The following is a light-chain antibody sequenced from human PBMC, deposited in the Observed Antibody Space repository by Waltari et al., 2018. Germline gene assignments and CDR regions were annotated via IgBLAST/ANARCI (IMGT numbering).Light chain of an antibody. CDR2: EVI. CDR3: SSYAGSSNVV. CDR1: SSDVGTYNH. J-gene: IGLJ2*01. Sequence: QSALTQPPSASGSPGQSVTISCPGTSSDVGTYNHVSWYQQHPGKAPKLMIYEVIKRPSGVPTRFSGSKFGNTASLTVSGLQAEDEADYYCSSYAGSSNVVFGGGTKLNVL. V-gene: IGLV2-8*01.